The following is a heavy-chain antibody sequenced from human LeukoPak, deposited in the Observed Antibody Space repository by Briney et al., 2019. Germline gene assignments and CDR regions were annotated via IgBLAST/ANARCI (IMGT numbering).Heavy chain of an antibody. CDR3: ARENGYNIEDY. CDR1: GYTFSSYH. J-gene: IGHJ4*02. V-gene: IGHV1-2*02. Sequence: ASVKVSCKASGYTFSSYHIHWVRQAPGQGLEWMGWINPNSGGTNYAQKFQGRVTMTRDTSNTTAYMELSRLRSEDTAVYYCARENGYNIEDYWGQGTLVTVSS. D-gene: IGHD5-24*01. CDR2: INPNSGGT.